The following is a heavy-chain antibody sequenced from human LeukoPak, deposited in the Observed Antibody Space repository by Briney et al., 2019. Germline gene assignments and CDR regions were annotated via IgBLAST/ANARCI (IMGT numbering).Heavy chain of an antibody. Sequence: SETLSLTCTVSGVSISTSYWSWIRQAPGKGLEYIGHLYYSGSPNYNPSLKSRVTISADTSRNEISLKVKSMTAADTAVYYCARRGQGYQYMDVWGKGTTVTVSS. CDR3: ARRGQGYQYMDV. CDR1: GVSISTSY. CDR2: LYYSGSP. V-gene: IGHV4-59*08. J-gene: IGHJ6*03.